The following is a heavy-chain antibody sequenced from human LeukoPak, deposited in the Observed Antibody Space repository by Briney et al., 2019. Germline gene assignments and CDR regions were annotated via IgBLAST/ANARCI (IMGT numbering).Heavy chain of an antibody. CDR1: GFTFRSYS. D-gene: IGHD3-16*01. CDR3: AKDRRMMSSYYGMDV. Sequence: GGSLRLSRAASGFTFRSYSMHWVRQAPGKGLEWVAVVSYDGSNENYADSVKGRFTISRDNSKNTVYLHLNSLRVEDTAVYYCAKDRRMMSSYYGMDVWGQGTTVTVSS. V-gene: IGHV3-30*18. CDR2: VSYDGSNE. J-gene: IGHJ6*02.